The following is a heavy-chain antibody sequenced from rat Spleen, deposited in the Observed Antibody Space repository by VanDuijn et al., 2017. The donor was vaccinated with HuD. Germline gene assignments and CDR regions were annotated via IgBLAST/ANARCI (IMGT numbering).Heavy chain of an antibody. Sequence: EVQLQESGPGLVKPSQSLSLTCSVTDYSITSNYWGWIRKFPGNKLEWMGYINSAASTNYNPSLKSRIPITRDTSKNQFFLQVNSVTTEDTATYYCARSYTYYGYGDWGQGVMVTVSS. CDR1: DYSITSNY. CDR2: INSAAST. V-gene: IGHV3-3*01. J-gene: IGHJ2*01. D-gene: IGHD1-9*01. CDR3: ARSYTYYGYGD.